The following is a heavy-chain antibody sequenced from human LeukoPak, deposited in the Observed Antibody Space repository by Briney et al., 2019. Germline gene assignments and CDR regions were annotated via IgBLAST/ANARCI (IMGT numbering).Heavy chain of an antibody. CDR1: GGTFSSYA. CDR2: ISFSGGST. CDR3: AKVQTSGWYFFQH. Sequence: SCKASGGTFSSYAMSWVRQAPGKGLEWVSGISFSGGSTYYADSVKGRFTISRDNSKNTLYLQMNSLRAEDTAVYYCAKVQTSGWYFFQHWGQGTLVTISS. D-gene: IGHD6-19*01. V-gene: IGHV3-23*01. J-gene: IGHJ1*01.